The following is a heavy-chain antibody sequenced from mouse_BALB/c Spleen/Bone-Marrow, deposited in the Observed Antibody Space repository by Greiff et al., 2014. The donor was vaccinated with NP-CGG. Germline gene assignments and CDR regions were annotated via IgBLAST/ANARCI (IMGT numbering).Heavy chain of an antibody. J-gene: IGHJ1*01. V-gene: IGHV5-17*02. D-gene: IGHD1-1*01. CDR3: ARRGSNHWYFDV. CDR2: ISSGSSTI. CDR1: GFTFSSFG. Sequence: EVKLVESGGGLVQPGGSRKLSCAASGFTFSSFGMHWVRQAPVKGLEWVAYISSGSSTIYYADTVKGRFTISRDNPKNTLFLQMTSLRSEDTAMYYCARRGSNHWYFDVWGAGTTVTVSS.